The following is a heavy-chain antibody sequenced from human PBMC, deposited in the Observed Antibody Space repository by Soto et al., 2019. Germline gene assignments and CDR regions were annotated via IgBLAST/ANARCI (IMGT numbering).Heavy chain of an antibody. Sequence: SETLSLTCTVSGGSISSGAYYWSWIRQHPGEALEWIGYIYYSGNTYYNPSLKSRVMISVDTSKNQFSLRLSSVTVADTAVYYCARVGISSSDAFDIWGHGTMVTVSS. V-gene: IGHV4-31*03. CDR1: GGSISSGAYY. CDR2: IYYSGNT. J-gene: IGHJ3*02. CDR3: ARVGISSSDAFDI. D-gene: IGHD6-6*01.